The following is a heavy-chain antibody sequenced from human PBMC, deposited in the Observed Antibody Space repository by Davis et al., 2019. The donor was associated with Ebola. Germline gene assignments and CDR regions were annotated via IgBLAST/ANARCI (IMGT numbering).Heavy chain of an antibody. Sequence: ASVKVSCKASGYTFTSYYMHWVRQATGQGLEWMGWMNPNSGNTGYAQKFQGRVTMTRHTSISTAYMELSSLRSEDTAVYYCARGLGSGFGGGYWGQGTLVTVSS. V-gene: IGHV1-8*02. CDR1: GYTFTSYY. CDR3: ARGLGSGFGGGY. CDR2: MNPNSGNT. J-gene: IGHJ4*02. D-gene: IGHD3-10*01.